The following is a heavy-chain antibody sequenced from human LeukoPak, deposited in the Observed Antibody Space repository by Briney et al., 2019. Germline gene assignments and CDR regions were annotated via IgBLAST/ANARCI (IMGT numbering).Heavy chain of an antibody. CDR2: IYPGDSET. Sequence: GESLKISCKGSGYSFTSYWIGWVRQKPGKGLKWMGIIYPGDSETRYSPSFQGQVTISADKSISTAYLQWSSLKASDIAMYYCAREAYGSGSPLDYWGQGTLVTVSS. V-gene: IGHV5-51*01. CDR3: AREAYGSGSPLDY. J-gene: IGHJ4*02. D-gene: IGHD3-10*01. CDR1: GYSFTSYW.